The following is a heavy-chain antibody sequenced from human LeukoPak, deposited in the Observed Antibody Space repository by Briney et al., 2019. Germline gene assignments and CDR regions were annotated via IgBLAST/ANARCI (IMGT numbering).Heavy chain of an antibody. CDR2: INYSGST. V-gene: IGHV4-59*02. CDR1: GDSVSDYY. Sequence: SETLSLTCTVSGDSVSDYYWSWIRQPPGKGLEWIGYINYSGSTNYNPSLKSRVTISVDTSKNQLSLKLSSVTAADTAVYYCAKDYGDAGPNWFDPWGQGTLVTVSS. D-gene: IGHD4-17*01. J-gene: IGHJ5*02. CDR3: AKDYGDAGPNWFDP.